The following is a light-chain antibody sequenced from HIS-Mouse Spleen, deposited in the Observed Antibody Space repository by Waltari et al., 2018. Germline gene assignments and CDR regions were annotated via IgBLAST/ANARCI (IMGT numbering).Light chain of an antibody. J-gene: IGLJ1*01. CDR3: SSYTSSSTV. CDR1: SSDVGSYNS. V-gene: IGLV2-18*02. CDR2: EVS. Sequence: QSALTQPPSVSGSPGQSVTISCTGTSSDVGSYNSVSWYQQPPGPAPKLMIYEVSNRPSGVPDRFSGSKSGNTASLTISGLQAEDEADYYCSSYTSSSTVFGTGTKVTVL.